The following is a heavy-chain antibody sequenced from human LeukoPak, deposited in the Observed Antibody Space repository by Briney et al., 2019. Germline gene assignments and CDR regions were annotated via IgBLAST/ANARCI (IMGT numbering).Heavy chain of an antibody. CDR3: ARDQRWCSSTSCYSFDY. J-gene: IGHJ4*02. CDR1: GYTFTSYY. Sequence: ASVKVSCKASGYTFTSYYMHWVRQAPGQGLEWMGIINPSGGSTSYAQKFQGRVTMTRDMSTSKVYMELSSLRSEDTAVYYCARDQRWCSSTSCYSFDYWGQGTLVTVSS. V-gene: IGHV1-46*01. D-gene: IGHD2-2*01. CDR2: INPSGGST.